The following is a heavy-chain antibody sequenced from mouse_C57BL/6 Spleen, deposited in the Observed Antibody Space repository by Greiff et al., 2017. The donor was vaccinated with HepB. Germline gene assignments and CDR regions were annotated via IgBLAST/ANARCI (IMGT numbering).Heavy chain of an antibody. V-gene: IGHV2-5*01. D-gene: IGHD2-4*01. CDR1: GFSLTSYG. CDR3: AKNGDDYDGYAMDY. CDR2: IWRGGST. J-gene: IGHJ4*01. Sequence: VQLKQSGPGLVQPSQSLSITCTVSGFSLTSYGVHWVRQSPGKGLEWLGVIWRGGSTDYNAAFMSRLSITKDNSKSQVFFKMNSLQADDTAIYYCAKNGDDYDGYAMDYWGQGTSVTVSS.